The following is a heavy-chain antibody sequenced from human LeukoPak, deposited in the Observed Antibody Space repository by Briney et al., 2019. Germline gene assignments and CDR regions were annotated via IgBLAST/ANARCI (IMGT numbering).Heavy chain of an antibody. V-gene: IGHV3-48*03. D-gene: IGHD3-22*01. Sequence: GGSLRLSCVGSGFTFSTYEMTWVRQAPGKGLEWVSYISSSGGTIYYADSVKGRFTISRGNAKNSLYLQMNSLRAEDTAVYYCAREGGVNYYDLDYFDYWGQGTLITVSS. CDR1: GFTFSTYE. CDR2: ISSSGGTI. CDR3: AREGGVNYYDLDYFDY. J-gene: IGHJ4*02.